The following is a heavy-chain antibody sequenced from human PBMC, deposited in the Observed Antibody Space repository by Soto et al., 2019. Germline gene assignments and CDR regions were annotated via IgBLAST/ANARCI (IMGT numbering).Heavy chain of an antibody. CDR1: GGSFSGYY. CDR3: AGLPSSVSGYQH. CDR2: INHSGST. V-gene: IGHV4-34*01. Sequence: QVQLQQWGAGLLKPSETLSLTCAVYGGSFSGYYWSWIRQPPGKGLEWIGEINHSGSTNYNPSLKSRVTISVDTSKNQFSLKLSSVTAADTAGYYCAGLPSSVSGYQHWGQGTLVTVSS. D-gene: IGHD1-20*01. J-gene: IGHJ1*01.